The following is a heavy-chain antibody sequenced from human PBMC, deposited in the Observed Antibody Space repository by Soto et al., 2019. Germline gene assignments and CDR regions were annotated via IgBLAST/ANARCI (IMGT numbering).Heavy chain of an antibody. J-gene: IGHJ5*01. CDR1: GFTFSSYS. Sequence: GGSLRLSCAASGFTFSSYSMNWVRQAPGKGLEWVSYISSSSSTIYYADSVKGRFTISRDTSKNTLFLPMNSLRAEDTAVYYWAKDGGGGYDCFASGGRGPLVTFSS. CDR2: ISSSSSTI. V-gene: IGHV3-48*01. D-gene: IGHD5-12*01. CDR3: AKDGGGGYDCFAS.